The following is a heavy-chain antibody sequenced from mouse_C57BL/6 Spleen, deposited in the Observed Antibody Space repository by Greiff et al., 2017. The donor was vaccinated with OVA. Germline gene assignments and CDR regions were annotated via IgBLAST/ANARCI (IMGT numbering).Heavy chain of an antibody. CDR1: GYAFSSYW. V-gene: IGHV1-80*01. CDR3: ARGDYGSSFWYFDG. CDR2: IYPGDGDT. D-gene: IGHD1-1*01. Sequence: QVHVKQSGAELVKPGASVKISCKASGYAFSSYWMNWVKQRPGKGLEWIGQIYPGDGDTTYNGKFKGKATLTAYKSSRTSYMQHSSMTSEAAAVYFCARGDYGSSFWYFDGWGTGTTVTAS. J-gene: IGHJ1*03.